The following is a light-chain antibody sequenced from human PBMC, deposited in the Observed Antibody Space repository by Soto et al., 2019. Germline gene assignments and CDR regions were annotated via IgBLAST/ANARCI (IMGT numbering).Light chain of an antibody. CDR1: QSVSSSY. CDR2: GAS. J-gene: IGKJ3*01. CDR3: QQYGSSPQGVT. Sequence: EIVLTQSPGTLSLSPGERATLSCRASQSVSSSYLAWYQQKPGQAPRLLIYGASSRATGIPDRFSGSGSGTDFTLTISRREPEDFAVYYCQQYGSSPQGVTFGPGTKVDIK. V-gene: IGKV3-20*01.